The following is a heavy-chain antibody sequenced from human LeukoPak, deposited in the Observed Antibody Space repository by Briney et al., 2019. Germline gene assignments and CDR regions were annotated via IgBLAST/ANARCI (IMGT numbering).Heavy chain of an antibody. J-gene: IGHJ4*02. CDR2: INSDGSST. V-gene: IGHV3-74*01. Sequence: GGSLRLSCAASGFTFSSYAMSWVRQAPGKGLAWVSRINSDGSSTSYADSVKGRFTISRDNAKNTLYLQMNSLRAEDTAVYYCARDPDFWSGSRLAYWGQGTLVTVSA. D-gene: IGHD3-3*01. CDR1: GFTFSSYA. CDR3: ARDPDFWSGSRLAY.